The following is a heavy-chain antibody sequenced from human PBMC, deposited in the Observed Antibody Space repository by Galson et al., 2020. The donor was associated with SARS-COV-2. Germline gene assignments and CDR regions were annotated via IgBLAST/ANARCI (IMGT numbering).Heavy chain of an antibody. J-gene: IGHJ5*02. Sequence: YWSWIRQPPGKGLEWIGYIYYSGSTNYNPSLKSRVTISVDTSKNQFSLKLSSVTAADTAVYYCAREIRGSYYGWFDPWGQGTLVTVSS. V-gene: IGHV4-59*01. D-gene: IGHD1-26*01. CDR1: Y. CDR2: IYYSGST. CDR3: AREIRGSYYGWFDP.